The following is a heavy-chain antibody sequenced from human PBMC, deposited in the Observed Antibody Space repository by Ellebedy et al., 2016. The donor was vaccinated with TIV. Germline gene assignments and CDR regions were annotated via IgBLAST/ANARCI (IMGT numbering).Heavy chain of an antibody. V-gene: IGHV3-7*01. D-gene: IGHD1-26*01. CDR1: GFTFSSYW. CDR2: IKQDGSEK. CDR3: ARDYGSYYRSPFDY. J-gene: IGHJ4*02. Sequence: GGSLRLSCAASGFTFSSYWMSWVRQAPGKGLEWVANIKQDGSEKYYVDSVKGRFTISRDNAKNSLYLQMNSLRAEDTAVYYCARDYGSYYRSPFDYWGQGTLVTVSS.